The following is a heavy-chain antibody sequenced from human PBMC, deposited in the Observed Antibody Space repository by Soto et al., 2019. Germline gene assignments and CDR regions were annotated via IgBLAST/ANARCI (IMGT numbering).Heavy chain of an antibody. D-gene: IGHD1-1*01. V-gene: IGHV3-23*01. J-gene: IGHJ6*02. CDR3: VKGYWKGDV. CDR1: GFTFSTYA. CDR2: ISGSGGSI. Sequence: EVQLLESGGGLVQPGGSLRLSCAASGFTFSTYAMNCVRQAPGNGLERVSAISGSGGSIHYADSVKGRFTISRDNSKNKLDMQMNRLREEDTAVYHCVKGYWKGDVWGQGTTVTVSS.